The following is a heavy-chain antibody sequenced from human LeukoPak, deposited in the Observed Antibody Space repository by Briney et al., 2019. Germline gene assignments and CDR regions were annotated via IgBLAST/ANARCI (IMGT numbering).Heavy chain of an antibody. Sequence: GGSLRLSCATSGFTFNNNAMSWVRQAPGKGLEWVSAINGGGDATEYADSVKGRFTISRDNSKNTLYLQMNSLRPDDTAVYYCAKHGRVVAGPWFDTWGQGTLVTVSS. CDR3: AKHGRVVAGPWFDT. CDR1: GFTFNNNA. J-gene: IGHJ5*02. V-gene: IGHV3-23*01. D-gene: IGHD6-19*01. CDR2: INGGGDAT.